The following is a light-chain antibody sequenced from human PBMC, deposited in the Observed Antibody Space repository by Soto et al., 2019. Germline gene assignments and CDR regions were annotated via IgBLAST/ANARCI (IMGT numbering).Light chain of an antibody. J-gene: IGLJ2*01. CDR1: SSDVGPYNL. CDR2: EVV. Sequence: QSALTRHASVSGSPGQSITISCTGSSSDVGPYNLVSWYQHHPGKAPKLMISEVVKRPSGVSNRFSGSKSGNTASLTISGLQAEDEADYYCCSYAGSSMFVFGGGTKVTVL. V-gene: IGLV2-23*02. CDR3: CSYAGSSMFV.